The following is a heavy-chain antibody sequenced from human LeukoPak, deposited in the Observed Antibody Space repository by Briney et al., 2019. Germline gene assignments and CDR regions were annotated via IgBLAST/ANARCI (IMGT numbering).Heavy chain of an antibody. Sequence: ASVKVSCKASGYTFTGYYMHWVRQAPGQGLEWMGWIIPNSGGTNYAQKFQGRVTMTRDTSISTAYMELSRLRSDDTAVYYCARGLLEYPGIDYWGQGTLVTVSS. CDR3: ARGLLEYPGIDY. V-gene: IGHV1-2*02. J-gene: IGHJ4*02. CDR1: GYTFTGYY. D-gene: IGHD2-2*01. CDR2: IIPNSGGT.